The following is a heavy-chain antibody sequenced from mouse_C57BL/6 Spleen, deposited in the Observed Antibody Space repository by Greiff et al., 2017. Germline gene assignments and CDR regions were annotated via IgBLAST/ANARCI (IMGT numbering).Heavy chain of an antibody. CDR3: ARSLGWLPYYFDY. Sequence: QVQLQQSGTELVKPGASVKLSCKASGYTFTSYWMHWVKQRPGQGLEWIGNINPSNGGTNYNEKFKSKATLTVDKSSSTAYMQLSSLTSEDSAVYYCARSLGWLPYYFDYWGQGTTLTVSS. J-gene: IGHJ2*01. V-gene: IGHV1-53*01. CDR2: INPSNGGT. CDR1: GYTFTSYW. D-gene: IGHD2-3*01.